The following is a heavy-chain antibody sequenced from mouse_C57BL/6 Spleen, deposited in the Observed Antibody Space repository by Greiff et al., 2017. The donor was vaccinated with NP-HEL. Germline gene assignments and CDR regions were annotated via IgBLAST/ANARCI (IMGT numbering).Heavy chain of an antibody. CDR3: ARKAPYSPYAMDY. J-gene: IGHJ4*01. CDR2: IWSGGST. Sequence: VQLQQSGPGLVQPSQSLSITCTVSGFSLTSYGVHWVRQSPGKGLEWLGVIWSGGSTDYNAAFISRLSISKDNSKSQVFFKMNSLQADDTAIYYCARKAPYSPYAMDYWGQGTSVTVSS. CDR1: GFSLTSYG. D-gene: IGHD2-12*01. V-gene: IGHV2-2*01.